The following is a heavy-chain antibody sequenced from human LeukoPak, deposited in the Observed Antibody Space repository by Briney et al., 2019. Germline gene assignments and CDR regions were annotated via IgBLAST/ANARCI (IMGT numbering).Heavy chain of an antibody. J-gene: IGHJ5*02. V-gene: IGHV3-9*02. CDR1: GFPSDDYA. Sequence: PGGSLRLSCAASGFPSDDYAMHWVRQAPGKGLEWVSGISWHTGTTGYAESVKGRFTISSDSAKNSLYLQMNSLRAEDTAVYYCAPQQTYSPYNWFDPWGQGTLVTVSS. CDR3: APQQTYSPYNWFDP. CDR2: ISWHTGTT. D-gene: IGHD5-12*01.